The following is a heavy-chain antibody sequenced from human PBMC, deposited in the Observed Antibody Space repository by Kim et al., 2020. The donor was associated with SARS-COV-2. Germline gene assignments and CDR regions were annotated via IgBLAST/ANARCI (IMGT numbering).Heavy chain of an antibody. CDR2: GTT. V-gene: IGHV3-15*01. Sequence: GTTDYAAPVKGRFTNSRDDSKNTLYLQMNSLKTEDTAVYYCTTGENYFDYWGQGTLVTVSS. CDR3: TTGENYFDY. J-gene: IGHJ4*02.